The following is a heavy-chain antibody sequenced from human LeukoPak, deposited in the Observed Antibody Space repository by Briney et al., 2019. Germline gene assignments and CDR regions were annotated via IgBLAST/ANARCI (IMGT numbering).Heavy chain of an antibody. J-gene: IGHJ6*02. CDR2: IYYSGST. CDR3: AREAERFGELRPGVLYYGMDV. CDR1: GGSISSGDYY. V-gene: IGHV4-30-4*08. Sequence: PSETLSLTCTVSGGSISSGDYYWSWIRQPPGKGLEWIGYIYYSGSTYYNPSLKSRVTISVDTSKNQFSLQLNSVTPEDTAVYYCAREAERFGELRPGVLYYGMDVWGQGTTVTVSS. D-gene: IGHD3-10*01.